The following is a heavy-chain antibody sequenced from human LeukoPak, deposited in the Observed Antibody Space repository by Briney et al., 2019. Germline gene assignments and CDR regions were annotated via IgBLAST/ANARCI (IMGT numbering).Heavy chain of an antibody. CDR2: IKEDGREK. J-gene: IGHJ4*02. CDR3: ARGGRPDY. CDR1: GFTFSSSW. D-gene: IGHD3-10*01. Sequence: PGGSLRLSCATSGFTFSSSWMSWVRQAPGKGLECVANIKEDGREKYYVDSVKGRFTISRDKAKNSLYLQMSSLRAEDTAVYYCARGGRPDYWGQGTLVTVSS. V-gene: IGHV3-7*01.